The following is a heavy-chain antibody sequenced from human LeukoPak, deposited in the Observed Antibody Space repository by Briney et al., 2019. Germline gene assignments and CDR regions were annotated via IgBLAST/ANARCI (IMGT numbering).Heavy chain of an antibody. V-gene: IGHV3-48*04. Sequence: GGSLRLSCAASGFTFSSYAMSWFRQAPGKGLEWVSYISTSGNIIHYADSVKGRFTISRDDAKNSLFLQMSSLRAEDTAVYYCARDGVQMYEVYDYWGQGTLVTVSS. CDR1: GFTFSSYA. J-gene: IGHJ4*02. CDR3: ARDGVQMYEVYDY. CDR2: ISTSGNII. D-gene: IGHD1-14*01.